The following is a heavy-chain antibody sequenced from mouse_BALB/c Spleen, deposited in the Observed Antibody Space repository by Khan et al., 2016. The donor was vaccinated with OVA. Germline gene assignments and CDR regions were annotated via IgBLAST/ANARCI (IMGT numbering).Heavy chain of an antibody. J-gene: IGHJ2*01. CDR2: ISSDSNTI. CDR1: GFTFSGFG. D-gene: IGHD2-3*01. Sequence: EVELVESGGGLVQTGGSRKLSCAASGFTFSGFGMHWVRQAPEKGLEWVAYISSDSNTIYYADTVKGRFTISRDNPKNTLFLQMTSLRSEDTAMYYCAITGYYYFDDWGQGTTLTVSS. V-gene: IGHV5-17*02. CDR3: AITGYYYFDD.